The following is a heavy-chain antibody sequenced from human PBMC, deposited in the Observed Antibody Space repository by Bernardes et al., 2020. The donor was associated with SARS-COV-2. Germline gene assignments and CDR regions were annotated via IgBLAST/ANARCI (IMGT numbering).Heavy chain of an antibody. CDR2: IAWNSGRK. J-gene: IGHJ4*02. V-gene: IGHV3-9*01. D-gene: IGHD3-22*01. CDR1: GFTFDDYA. Sequence: GGSLRLSCAASGFTFDDYAMHWVRQAPGKGLEWVSSIAWNSGRKDYADSVKGRFTISRDNVKNSLYLQMNSLRPEDTALYYCTKDSQAYFDSSGYPEYWGQGTLVTVSS. CDR3: TKDSQAYFDSSGYPEY.